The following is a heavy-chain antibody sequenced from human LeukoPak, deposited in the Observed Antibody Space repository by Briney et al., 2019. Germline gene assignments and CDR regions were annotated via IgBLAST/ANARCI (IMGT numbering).Heavy chain of an antibody. V-gene: IGHV4-61*01. CDR3: ARSRDGYNSHFDY. Sequence: SETLSLTCTVSGGSISSGSYYWSWIRQPPGKGLEWIGYIYYSGSTNYNPSLKSRVTISVDTSKNQFSLKLSSVTAADTAVYYCARSRDGYNSHFDYWGQGTLVTVSS. J-gene: IGHJ4*02. D-gene: IGHD5-24*01. CDR2: IYYSGST. CDR1: GGSISSGSYY.